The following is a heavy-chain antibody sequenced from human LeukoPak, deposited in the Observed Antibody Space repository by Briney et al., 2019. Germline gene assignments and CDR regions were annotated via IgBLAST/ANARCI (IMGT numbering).Heavy chain of an antibody. D-gene: IGHD6-19*01. Sequence: GGSLRLSCAASGFTFSGYEMNWVRQAPGKGLEWVSYISSSSDTRYYADFVKGRLTISRDNAKNSLYLQMSSLRDEDAAVYYCARDGAVSGVYWYFDLWGRGTLVTVSS. CDR2: ISSSSDTR. CDR3: ARDGAVSGVYWYFDL. CDR1: GFTFSGYE. V-gene: IGHV3-48*02. J-gene: IGHJ2*01.